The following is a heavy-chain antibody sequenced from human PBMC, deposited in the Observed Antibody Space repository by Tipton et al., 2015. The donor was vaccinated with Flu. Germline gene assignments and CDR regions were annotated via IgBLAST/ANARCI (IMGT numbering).Heavy chain of an antibody. Sequence: SLRLSCAASGFTFSSYGMHWVRQAPGKGLEWVAVISYDGSNKCYADSVKGRFTISRDNSENTLYLQMNSLTPEDTAVYYCAKTARSQRFLTPDFDYWGQGTLVTVSS. CDR3: AKTARSQRFLTPDFDY. CDR2: ISYDGSNK. D-gene: IGHD3-3*01. CDR1: GFTFSSYG. J-gene: IGHJ4*02. V-gene: IGHV3-30*18.